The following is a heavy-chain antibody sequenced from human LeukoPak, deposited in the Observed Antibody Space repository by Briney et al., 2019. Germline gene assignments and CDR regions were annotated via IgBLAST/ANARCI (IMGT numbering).Heavy chain of an antibody. V-gene: IGHV5-51*01. CDR1: GYSFTSYW. CDR3: ARSHILTGSYY. D-gene: IGHD3-9*01. Sequence: GESLKISCKGYGYSFTSYWIGWVRQMPGKGLEWMGIIYPGDSDTRYSPSFQGQVTISADKSISTAYPQWSSLKASDTAMYYCARSHILTGSYYWGQGTLVTVSS. CDR2: IYPGDSDT. J-gene: IGHJ4*02.